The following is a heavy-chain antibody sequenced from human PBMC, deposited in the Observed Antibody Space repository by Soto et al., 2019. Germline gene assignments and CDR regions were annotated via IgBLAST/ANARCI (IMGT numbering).Heavy chain of an antibody. J-gene: IGHJ3*02. D-gene: IGHD2-15*01. Sequence: GGSLRLCCAASGFIFSSYAMHWVRQAPGKGLEWVSYMSYGGTTEYYADSVKGRFTISRDNSKNTLYLQMNSLRAEDTAVYYCAKGWLEGYCSGGSCYSTAFDIWGQGTMVTVSS. V-gene: IGHV3-30-3*01. CDR3: AKGWLEGYCSGGSCYSTAFDI. CDR2: MSYGGTTE. CDR1: GFIFSSYA.